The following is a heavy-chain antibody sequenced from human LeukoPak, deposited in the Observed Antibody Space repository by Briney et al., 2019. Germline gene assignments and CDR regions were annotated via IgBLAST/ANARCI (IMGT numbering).Heavy chain of an antibody. CDR1: GFTFSSYW. CDR2: IRQDGSQK. V-gene: IGHV3-7*01. D-gene: IGHD4-17*01. Sequence: GGSLRLSCAASGFTFSSYWMSWVRQAPGKGLEWVATIRQDGSQKYYVDSVKGRFTISRDNAKNSPYLQMNSLRAEDTAVYYCARESGSVTSEVDFDYWGQGTLVTVSS. CDR3: ARESGSVTSEVDFDY. J-gene: IGHJ4*02.